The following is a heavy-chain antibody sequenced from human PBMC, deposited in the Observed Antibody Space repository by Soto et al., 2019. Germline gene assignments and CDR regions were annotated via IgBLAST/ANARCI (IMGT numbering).Heavy chain of an antibody. Sequence: EVQLLESGGRLIQPGGSLSLSCAASGFNFSSYAMSWIRQAPGKGPEWVAGITTSGDRSGYSDSVKGRFTVSRDNYQNTMSLQLNSLRVDDTAIYYCARGLEAVSSFAYWCQGNVVTVSS. CDR1: GFNFSSYA. J-gene: IGHJ4*02. CDR2: ITTSGDRS. CDR3: ARGLEAVSSFAY. D-gene: IGHD3-3*01. V-gene: IGHV3-23*01.